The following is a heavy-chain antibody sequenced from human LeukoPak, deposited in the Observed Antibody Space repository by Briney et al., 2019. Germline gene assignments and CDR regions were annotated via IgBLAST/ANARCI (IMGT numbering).Heavy chain of an antibody. V-gene: IGHV3-23*01. CDR3: AKTYRDYFDY. Sequence: GGSLRLSCAASGFTFSDYYMSWIRQAPGKGLEWISAISASGASTFYADSVKGRFTISRDNAKNTVSLQLNSLRAEDTAIYYCAKTYRDYFDYWGRGTLVTVSS. CDR2: ISASGAST. J-gene: IGHJ4*02. D-gene: IGHD5-18*01. CDR1: GFTFSDYY.